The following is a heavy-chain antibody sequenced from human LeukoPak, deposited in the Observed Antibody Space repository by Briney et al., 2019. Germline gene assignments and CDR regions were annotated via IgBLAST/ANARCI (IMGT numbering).Heavy chain of an antibody. CDR2: ISSSGSTI. V-gene: IGHV3-48*04. J-gene: IGHJ6*04. CDR1: GFTFSSYW. Sequence: GGSLRLSCAAFGFTFSSYWMSWVRQAPGKGLEWVSYISSSGSTIYYADSVKGRFTISRDNAKNSLYLQMNSLRAEDTAVYYCAELGITMIGGVWGKGTTVTISS. D-gene: IGHD3-10*02. CDR3: AELGITMIGGV.